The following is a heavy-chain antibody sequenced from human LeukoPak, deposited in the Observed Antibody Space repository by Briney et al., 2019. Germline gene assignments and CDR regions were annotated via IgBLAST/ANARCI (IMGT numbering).Heavy chain of an antibody. D-gene: IGHD3-9*01. CDR1: GVSISSYY. Sequence: PSETLSLTCTVSGVSISSYYWSWIRQPPGKGLEWIGYIYYSGSTYYNPSLKSRVTISVDTSKNQFSLKLSSVTAADTAVYYCARDKTGTPNWFDPWGQGTLVTVSS. CDR3: ARDKTGTPNWFDP. J-gene: IGHJ5*02. V-gene: IGHV4-59*06. CDR2: IYYSGST.